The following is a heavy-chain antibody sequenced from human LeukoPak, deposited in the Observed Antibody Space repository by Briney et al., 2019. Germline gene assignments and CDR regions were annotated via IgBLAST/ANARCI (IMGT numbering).Heavy chain of an antibody. Sequence: PGGSLRLSCAASGFTFSSYEMNWVRQATGKGLGRVSSISSSGNTYYADSVKGRFTISRDNSKNMLYLQMNSLRAEDTAVYYCVKGRISEDGLDFWGQGTLVTVSS. CDR3: VKGRISEDGLDF. CDR1: GFTFSSYE. D-gene: IGHD6-13*01. V-gene: IGHV3-23*01. J-gene: IGHJ4*02. CDR2: ISSSGNT.